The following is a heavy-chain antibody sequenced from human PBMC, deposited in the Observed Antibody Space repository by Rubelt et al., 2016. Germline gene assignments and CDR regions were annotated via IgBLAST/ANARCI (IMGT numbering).Heavy chain of an antibody. CDR1: GGSFSGYY. Sequence: QVQLQQWGAGLLKPSETLSLTCAVYGGSFSGYYWSWIRQPPGKGLEWIGELNHSGSTNYNPSLKSGVSISVDTAKNQVSLKRRSVTAADTAVYYCARDGEWHVVPAAIIDYWGQGTLVTVSS. CDR2: LNHSGST. D-gene: IGHD2-2*01. J-gene: IGHJ4*02. CDR3: ARDGEWHVVPAAIIDY. V-gene: IGHV4-34*01.